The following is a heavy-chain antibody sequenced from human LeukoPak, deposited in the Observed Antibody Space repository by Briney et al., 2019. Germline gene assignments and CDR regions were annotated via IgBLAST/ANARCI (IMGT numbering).Heavy chain of an antibody. CDR3: ARGPDNPGEYYFDY. D-gene: IGHD3-10*01. J-gene: IGHJ4*02. Sequence: SETLSLTCTVSGGSISSGGYYWSWIRQHPGKGLEWMGYIYYSGSTYYNPSLKSRVTISVDTSKNQFSLKLSSVTAADTAVYYCARGPDNPGEYYFDYWGQGTLVTVSS. V-gene: IGHV4-31*03. CDR2: IYYSGST. CDR1: GGSISSGGYY.